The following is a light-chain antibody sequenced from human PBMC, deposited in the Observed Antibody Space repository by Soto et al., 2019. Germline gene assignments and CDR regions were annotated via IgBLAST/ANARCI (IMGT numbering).Light chain of an antibody. Sequence: QSLLTQPASVSGSPGQSITISCTGTSSDVGGYNYVSWYQQHPGKAPKLMIYEVSNRPSGVSNRFSGSKSGNTASLTISGLQAEDEADYYCSSYTSSSTLGFGGGTKLTVL. J-gene: IGLJ2*01. CDR1: SSDVGGYNY. CDR3: SSYTSSSTLG. CDR2: EVS. V-gene: IGLV2-14*01.